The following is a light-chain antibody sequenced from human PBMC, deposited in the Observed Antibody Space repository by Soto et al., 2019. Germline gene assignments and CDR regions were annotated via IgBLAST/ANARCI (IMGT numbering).Light chain of an antibody. CDR3: QQYGISPFT. Sequence: FTPSPSPLALSPGARAPLSCRASQFVSSTYLAWYQQRPGQAPRLLIYGASSRATGIPDRFSGGGSETDFTLTISRLESEDSAVYYCQQYGISPFTFGGGTKVDIK. J-gene: IGKJ4*01. CDR1: QFVSSTY. V-gene: IGKV3-20*01. CDR2: GAS.